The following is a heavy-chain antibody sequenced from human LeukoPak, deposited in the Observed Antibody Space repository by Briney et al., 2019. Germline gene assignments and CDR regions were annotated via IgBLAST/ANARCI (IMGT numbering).Heavy chain of an antibody. V-gene: IGHV3-73*01. J-gene: IGHJ4*02. CDR3: TTYRSGHY. CDR2: ITTKASNYAT. CDR1: GFTFSGSD. D-gene: IGHD6-19*01. Sequence: GGSLRLSCEASGFTFSGSDIHGVRQASGKGLEWVGRITTKASNYATAYGASVKGRFTISRDDSENTAYLQMNSLKTEDTAVYYCTTYRSGHYWGQGTLVTVSS.